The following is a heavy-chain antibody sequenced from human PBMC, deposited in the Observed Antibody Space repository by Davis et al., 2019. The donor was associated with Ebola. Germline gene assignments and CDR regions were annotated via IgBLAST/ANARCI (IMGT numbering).Heavy chain of an antibody. CDR1: GFTFSSYA. V-gene: IGHV3-23*01. D-gene: IGHD5-18*01. CDR3: AKERGSGYSYGNGDY. Sequence: GGSLRLSCAASGFTFSSYAMSWVRQAPGKGLEWVSVISGSDGTTYYAGSVKGRFTISRDNSKHKLSLQMNSLRAEDTALYFCAKERGSGYSYGNGDYWGQGTLVTVSS. J-gene: IGHJ4*02. CDR2: ISGSDGTT.